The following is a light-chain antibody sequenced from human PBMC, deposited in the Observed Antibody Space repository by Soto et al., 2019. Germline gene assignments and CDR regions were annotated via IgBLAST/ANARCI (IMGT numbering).Light chain of an antibody. CDR2: KAS. CDR1: DNIGPW. Sequence: GSRVAITCRASDNIGPWVAWYQQKPGKAPKLLIYKASTLETGAPSRFAGSGSGTGFTLTITRLQPDDFATYYCQHYNPYSRTFGQGTKVDIK. CDR3: QHYNPYSRT. J-gene: IGKJ1*01. V-gene: IGKV1-5*03.